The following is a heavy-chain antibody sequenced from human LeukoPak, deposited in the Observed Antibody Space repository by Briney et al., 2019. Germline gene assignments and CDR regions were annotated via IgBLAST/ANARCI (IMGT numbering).Heavy chain of an antibody. J-gene: IGHJ4*02. CDR1: GFTFDDYA. CDR3: ASSWSYKEPVDY. CDR2: ISWNSGSI. Sequence: GRSLRLSCAASGFTFDDYAMHWVRQAPGKGLEWVSGISWNSGSIGYADSVKGRFAISRDNAKNSLYLQMNSLRAEDTALYCCASSWSYKEPVDYWGQGTLVTVSS. V-gene: IGHV3-9*01. D-gene: IGHD1-26*01.